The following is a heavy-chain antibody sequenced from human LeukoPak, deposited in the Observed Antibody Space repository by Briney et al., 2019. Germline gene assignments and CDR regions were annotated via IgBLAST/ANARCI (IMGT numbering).Heavy chain of an antibody. CDR2: ISWNSGSI. V-gene: IGHV3-9*01. CDR3: ARGVPYDSWSGPHYSDY. Sequence: GGSLRLSCAASGFTFNDFAMHWVRHTPGKGLEWVSGISWNSGSIGYADSVKGRFTISRDSAKNSLYLQMNSLRAEDTAVYYCARGVPYDSWSGPHYSDYWGQGTLVTVSS. D-gene: IGHD3-3*01. J-gene: IGHJ4*02. CDR1: GFTFNDFA.